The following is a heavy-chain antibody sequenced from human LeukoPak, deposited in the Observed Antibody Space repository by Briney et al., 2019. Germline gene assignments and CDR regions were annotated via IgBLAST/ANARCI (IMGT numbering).Heavy chain of an antibody. Sequence: GASVRVSCKASGGTFSSYTISWVRQAPGQGLEWMGWISAYNGNTNYAQNLQGRVTVTTDTSTSTAYMELRSLRSDDTAVYYCARSKGGGYGDHYLSPNWGQGTLVTVSS. CDR3: ARSKGGGYGDHYLSPN. J-gene: IGHJ4*02. CDR1: GGTFSSYT. CDR2: ISAYNGNT. D-gene: IGHD4-17*01. V-gene: IGHV1-18*01.